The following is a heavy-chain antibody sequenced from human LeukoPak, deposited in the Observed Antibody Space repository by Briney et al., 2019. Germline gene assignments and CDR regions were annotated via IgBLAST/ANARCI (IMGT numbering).Heavy chain of an antibody. CDR3: ARRPASRLTFDY. J-gene: IGHJ4*01. D-gene: IGHD2-2*01. Sequence: PSETLSLTCTVSGGSISSYYWYWIRQPPGKGLEWIAYVHSSGNSNHNPSLKSRVTISVDTSKNHLSLRLTAVTAADTAVYYCARRPASRLTFDYWGHGTLVTVSS. CDR2: VHSSGNS. V-gene: IGHV4-59*01. CDR1: GGSISSYY.